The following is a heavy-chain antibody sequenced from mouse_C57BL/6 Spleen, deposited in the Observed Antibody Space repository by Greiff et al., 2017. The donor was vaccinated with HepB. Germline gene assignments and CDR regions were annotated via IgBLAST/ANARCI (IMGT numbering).Heavy chain of an antibody. D-gene: IGHD2-2*01. J-gene: IGHJ1*03. V-gene: IGHV1-52*01. Sequence: QVQLQQPGAELVRPGSSVKLSCKASGYTFTSYWMHWVKQRPIQGLECIGNIDPSDSETHYNQKFKDKATLTVDKSSSTAYMQLSSLTSEDSAVYYCARLGLRRDWYFDVWGTGTTVTVSS. CDR3: ARLGLRRDWYFDV. CDR2: IDPSDSET. CDR1: GYTFTSYW.